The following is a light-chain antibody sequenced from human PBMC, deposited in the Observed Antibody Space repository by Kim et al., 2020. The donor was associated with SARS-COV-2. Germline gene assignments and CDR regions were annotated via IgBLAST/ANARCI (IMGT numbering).Light chain of an antibody. Sequence: SASVGDRVPITCRASQSISNWLAWYQQKPGKAPKLLIYAASALESGVPSRFSGSGSGTEFTLTISSLQPDDFATYYCQQYDNYGTFGQGTKVDIK. V-gene: IGKV1-5*03. CDR3: QQYDNYGT. CDR1: QSISNW. J-gene: IGKJ1*01. CDR2: AAS.